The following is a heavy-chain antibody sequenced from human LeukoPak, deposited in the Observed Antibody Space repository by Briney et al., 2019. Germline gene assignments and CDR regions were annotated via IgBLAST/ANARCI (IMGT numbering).Heavy chain of an antibody. CDR1: GGTFSSYA. J-gene: IGHJ5*02. D-gene: IGHD2-2*01. CDR2: IIPIFGTA. CDR3: ARERYCSSTSCYLWFAP. V-gene: IGHV1-69*06. Sequence: SVKVSCKASGGTFSSYAISWGRQAPGQGLEWMGGIIPIFGTANYAQKFQGKVTITADKSTSTAYMQLSSLRSEDTAVYYCARERYCSSTSCYLWFAPWGQGTLVTVSS.